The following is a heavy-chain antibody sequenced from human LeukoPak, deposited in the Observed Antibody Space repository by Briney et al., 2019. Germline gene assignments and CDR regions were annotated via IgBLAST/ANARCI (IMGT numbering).Heavy chain of an antibody. CDR2: ISAYHGNT. CDR1: IYIFSNYG. CDR3: ARGFGEAPHYYNYYYMDV. V-gene: IGHV1-18*01. D-gene: IGHD3-10*01. J-gene: IGHJ6*03. Sequence: ASVKVSCKASIYIFSNYGVNWVRQAPGQGLEWMGWISAYHGNTNYAQKFQARVTMTTDASTNTAHLEVRGLRFDDTAVYYCARGFGEAPHYYNYYYMDVLGRGTTVIVSS.